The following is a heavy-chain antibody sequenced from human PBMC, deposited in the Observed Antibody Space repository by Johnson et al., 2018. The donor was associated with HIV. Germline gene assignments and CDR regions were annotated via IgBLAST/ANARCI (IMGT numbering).Heavy chain of an antibody. CDR3: ARESSPWGGDYAGYGLDI. D-gene: IGHD4-17*01. CDR1: GFKFGDYG. V-gene: IGHV3-20*04. J-gene: IGHJ3*02. Sequence: EVQLVESGGGLVQPGGSLRLSCTTSGFKFGDYGMSWVRQAPGKGLEWVSGINWNGGSTGYADSVKGRFTISRDNSKNTVYLEMRDLRVDDTATYYCARESSPWGGDYAGYGLDIWGQGTRVAVSS. CDR2: INWNGGST.